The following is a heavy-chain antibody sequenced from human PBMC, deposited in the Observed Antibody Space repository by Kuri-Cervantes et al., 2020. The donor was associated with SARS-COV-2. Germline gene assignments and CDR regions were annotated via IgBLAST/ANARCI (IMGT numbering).Heavy chain of an antibody. CDR1: GFTFSSYG. CDR3: ARVLLRFGESRYYYGMDV. Sequence: GGSLRLSCAASGFTFSSYGMHWVRQAPGKGLEWVAFIRYDGSNKYYADSVKGRFTISRDNSKNTLYLQMNSLRAEDTAVYYCARVLLRFGESRYYYGMDVWGQGTTVTVSS. V-gene: IGHV3-30*02. D-gene: IGHD3-10*01. J-gene: IGHJ6*02. CDR2: IRYDGSNK.